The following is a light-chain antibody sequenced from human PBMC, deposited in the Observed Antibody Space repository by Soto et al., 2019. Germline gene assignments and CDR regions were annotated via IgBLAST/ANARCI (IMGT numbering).Light chain of an antibody. CDR3: QQTYSTPWT. J-gene: IGKJ1*01. Sequence: DIQLTQSPSFLSASVGDRVTITCRASQAISSSLAWYQHNPGKAPKLLIYAASTLQNGVPSSFSGSGSGTEFTLTISSLQPEDFATYYCQQTYSTPWTFGQGTKVEI. V-gene: IGKV1-9*01. CDR2: AAS. CDR1: QAISSS.